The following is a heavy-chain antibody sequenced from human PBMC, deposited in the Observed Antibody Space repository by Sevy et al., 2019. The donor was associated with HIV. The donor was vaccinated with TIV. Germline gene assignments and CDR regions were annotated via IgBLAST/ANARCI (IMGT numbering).Heavy chain of an antibody. CDR3: VRGGGACDY. CDR2: IKGDGSDK. V-gene: IGHV3-7*01. D-gene: IGHD2-21*02. J-gene: IGHJ4*02. CDR1: EFTFSKYW. Sequence: GGSLRLSCAASEFTFSKYWMGWVRQAPGKGPEWVANIKGDGSDKYYLDSVKDRFTISRDNAKSSLYLRMNSLRDEDTATYYCVRGGGACDYWGQGTLVTVSS.